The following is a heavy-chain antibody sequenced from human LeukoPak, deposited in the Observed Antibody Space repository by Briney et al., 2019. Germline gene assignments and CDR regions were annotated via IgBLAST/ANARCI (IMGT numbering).Heavy chain of an antibody. D-gene: IGHD1-26*01. CDR1: GFTFSSYG. CDR3: AKLSGSYYGAYYFDY. V-gene: IGHV3-30*18. CDR2: ISYDGSNK. J-gene: IGHJ4*02. Sequence: GGSLRLSCAASGFTFSSYGMPWVRQAPGKGLEWVAVISYDGSNKYYADSVKGRFTISRDNSKNTLYLQMNSLRAEDTAVYYCAKLSGSYYGAYYFDYWGQGTLVTVSS.